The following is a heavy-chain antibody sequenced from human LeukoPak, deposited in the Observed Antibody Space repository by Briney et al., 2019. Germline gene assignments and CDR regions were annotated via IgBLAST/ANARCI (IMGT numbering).Heavy chain of an antibody. Sequence: TGGSLRLSCAASGFTVSRNYMSWVRQAPGKGLEWVANIKQDGSEKYHVDSVKGRFTISRDNAKNSLYLQMNSLRAEDTAVYYCASGGWWFTYWGQGTLVTVSS. J-gene: IGHJ4*02. V-gene: IGHV3-7*01. CDR3: ASGGWWFTY. D-gene: IGHD6-19*01. CDR1: GFTVSRNY. CDR2: IKQDGSEK.